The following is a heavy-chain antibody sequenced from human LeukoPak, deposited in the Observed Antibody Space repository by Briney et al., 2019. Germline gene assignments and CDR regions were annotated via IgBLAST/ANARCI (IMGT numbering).Heavy chain of an antibody. CDR3: ARSRWELLQWAFDY. Sequence: GESLKISCKGSGYSFTTYWIAWVRQMPGKGLEWMGIIYPGDSETRYSPSFQGQVTISADKSLSTAYLQWSSLKASDTAMYYCARSRWELLQWAFDYWAREPWSPSPQ. V-gene: IGHV5-51*01. J-gene: IGHJ4*02. CDR1: GYSFTTYW. D-gene: IGHD1-26*01. CDR2: IYPGDSET.